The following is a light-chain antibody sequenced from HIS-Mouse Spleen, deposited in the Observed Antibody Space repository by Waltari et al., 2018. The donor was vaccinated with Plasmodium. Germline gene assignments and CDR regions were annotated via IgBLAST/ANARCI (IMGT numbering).Light chain of an antibody. CDR3: CSYAGSYTWV. J-gene: IGLJ3*02. CDR2: DVS. V-gene: IGLV2-11*01. CDR1: SSDVGGYNS. Sequence: QSALTQPRSVSGSPGPSVPISCTGTSSDVGGYNSSSWYQQHPGKAPNLMIYDVSKRPSGVPDRFSGSKSGNTASLTISGLQAEDEADYYCCSYAGSYTWVFGGGTKLTVL.